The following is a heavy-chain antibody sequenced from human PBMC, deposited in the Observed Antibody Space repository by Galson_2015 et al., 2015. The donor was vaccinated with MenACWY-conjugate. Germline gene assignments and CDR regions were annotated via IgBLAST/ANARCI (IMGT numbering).Heavy chain of an antibody. D-gene: IGHD3-10*01. CDR3: ARTYFSGSGSYYYMDV. CDR2: IDPSDSYT. CDR1: GYSFTIYW. V-gene: IGHV5-10-1*01. J-gene: IGHJ6*03. Sequence: QSGAEVKKPGESLRISCYGSGYSFTIYWVSWVRQMPGKGLEWMGRIDPSDSYTHYSPSFQGHVTISVDISTRTAYLQWSSLRASDTATYYCARTYFSGSGSYYYMDVWANGTTVTVSS.